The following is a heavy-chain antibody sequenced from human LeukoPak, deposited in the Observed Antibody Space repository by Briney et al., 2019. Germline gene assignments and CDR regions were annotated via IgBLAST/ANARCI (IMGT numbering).Heavy chain of an antibody. CDR2: ICHSGST. V-gene: IGHV4-4*02. CDR3: ARIQTPPTIYYGSGLGAFDI. D-gene: IGHD3-10*01. Sequence: SETLSLTCAVSGGSISSSNWWSWFRQPPGKGLEWIGEICHSGSTNYNPSLKSRVTISVDKSKNQFSLKLSSVTAADTAVYYCARIQTPPTIYYGSGLGAFDIWGQGTMVTVSS. CDR1: GGSISSSNW. J-gene: IGHJ3*02.